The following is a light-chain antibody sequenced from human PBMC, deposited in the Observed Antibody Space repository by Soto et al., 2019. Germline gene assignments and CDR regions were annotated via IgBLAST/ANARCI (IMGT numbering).Light chain of an antibody. V-gene: IGLV8-61*01. CDR3: VLYMGSGINWV. Sequence: QAVVTQEPSFSVSPGRTVTLTCGLSSGSVSTSYYPSWYQLTPGQAPRTLIYSTNTRSSGVPDRFSGSILGNKAALTITGAQADDESDYYCVLYMGSGINWVFGGGTKLTVL. J-gene: IGLJ3*02. CDR2: STN. CDR1: SGSVSTSYY.